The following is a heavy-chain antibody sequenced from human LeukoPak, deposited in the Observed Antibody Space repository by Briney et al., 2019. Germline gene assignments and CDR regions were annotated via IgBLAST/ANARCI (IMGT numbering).Heavy chain of an antibody. CDR2: IHTSGST. CDR3: ARGICSSTSCYTPGAFDI. CDR1: GGSISNSY. Sequence: PSETLSLTCTVSGGSISNSYWSWIRQPAGKGLEWIGRIHTSGSTNYNPSLKSRVTMSVDTSKNQFSLKLSSVTAADTAVYYCARGICSSTSCYTPGAFDIWGQGTMVTVSP. V-gene: IGHV4-4*07. J-gene: IGHJ3*02. D-gene: IGHD2-2*02.